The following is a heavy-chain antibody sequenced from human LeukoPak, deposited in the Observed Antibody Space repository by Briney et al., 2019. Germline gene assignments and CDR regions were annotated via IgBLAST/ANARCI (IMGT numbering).Heavy chain of an antibody. CDR2: ISGSGGST. Sequence: PGASLRLSCAASGFTFSSYDMSWVRKAPGKGLEWVSAISGSGGSTYYADSVKGRFTISRDNSKNTLYLQMNSLRAEDTAVYYCAKDRDIVVVPRWFDPWGQGTLVTVSS. J-gene: IGHJ5*02. CDR1: GFTFSSYD. V-gene: IGHV3-23*01. CDR3: AKDRDIVVVPRWFDP. D-gene: IGHD2-2*01.